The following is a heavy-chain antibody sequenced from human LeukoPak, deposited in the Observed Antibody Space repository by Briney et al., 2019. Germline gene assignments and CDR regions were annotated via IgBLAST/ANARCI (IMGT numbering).Heavy chain of an antibody. J-gene: IGHJ6*03. CDR2: ISSGGSTI. CDR1: GGSISSGGYY. Sequence: LSLTCTVSGGSISSGGYYMSWIRQAPGKGLERVSYISSGGSTIYYADSVNGRFTISRDNAKNSLYLQMNSLRAEDTAVYYCARDLPNPYYDFWSGAGLYYYYYMDVWGKGPTVTVSS. D-gene: IGHD3-3*01. V-gene: IGHV3-11*04. CDR3: ARDLPNPYYDFWSGAGLYYYYYMDV.